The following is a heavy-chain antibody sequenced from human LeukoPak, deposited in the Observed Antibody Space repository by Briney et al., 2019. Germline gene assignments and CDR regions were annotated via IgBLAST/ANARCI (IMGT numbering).Heavy chain of an antibody. CDR2: IGTAGDT. CDR3: GRGPVVGITGTEGYFDY. J-gene: IGHJ4*01. CDR1: GFTSSTYD. V-gene: IGHV3-13*01. Sequence: GGSLRLSCAASGFTSSTYDIHWVRQARGKGLEWVSSIGTAGDTYYAGSVRGRFTISRENVKNAFYLQMNSLRPGDTAVYYCGRGPVVGITGTEGYFDYWGHGTLVTVSS. D-gene: IGHD1-7*01.